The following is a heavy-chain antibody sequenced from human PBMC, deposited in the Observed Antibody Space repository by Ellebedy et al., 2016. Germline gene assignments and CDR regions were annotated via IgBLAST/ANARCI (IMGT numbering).Heavy chain of an antibody. Sequence: GGSLRLSXAASGFTFSSYGMHWVRQAPGKGLEWVAVISFDGSNKYYADSVKGRFTISRDNSKNTLYLQMNSLRAEDTAVYYCAKDGGLGRWLLGWYFDLWGRGTLVTVSS. CDR1: GFTFSSYG. CDR2: ISFDGSNK. D-gene: IGHD5-24*01. J-gene: IGHJ2*01. CDR3: AKDGGLGRWLLGWYFDL. V-gene: IGHV3-30*18.